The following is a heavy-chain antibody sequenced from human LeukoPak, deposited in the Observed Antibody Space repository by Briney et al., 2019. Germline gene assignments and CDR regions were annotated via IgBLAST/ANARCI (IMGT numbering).Heavy chain of an antibody. V-gene: IGHV1-2*02. CDR3: AREDSSSWYELVYYFDY. CDR2: INPNSGGT. CDR1: GYTFTSYA. Sequence: ASVKVSCKASGYTFTSYAMNWVRQAPGQGLEWMGWINPNSGGTNYAQKFQGRVTMTRDTSISTAYMELSRLRSDDTAVYYCAREDSSSWYELVYYFDYWGQGTLVTVSS. D-gene: IGHD6-13*01. J-gene: IGHJ4*02.